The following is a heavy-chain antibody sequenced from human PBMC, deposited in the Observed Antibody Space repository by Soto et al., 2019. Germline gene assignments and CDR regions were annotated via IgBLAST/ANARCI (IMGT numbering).Heavy chain of an antibody. CDR1: GFTFSSYA. V-gene: IGHV3-23*01. CDR2: ISGSGGST. CDR3: AKSRQNDFGTLPADR. D-gene: IGHD3-3*01. J-gene: IGHJ4*02. Sequence: EVQLLESGGGLVQPGGSLRLSCAASGFTFSSYAMSWVRQAPGKGLEWVSAISGSGGSTYYADTVKGRFTITRDNSKNTLYLKMNSLGAEDTAVYYCAKSRQNDFGTLPADRWGQGTLVTVSS.